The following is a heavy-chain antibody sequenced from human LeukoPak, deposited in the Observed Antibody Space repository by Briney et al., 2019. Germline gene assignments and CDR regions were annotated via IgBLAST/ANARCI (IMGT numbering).Heavy chain of an antibody. CDR3: AKEYSSSSYYYYGMDV. Sequence: PGGSLRLSCAAPGFTFSSYAMSWVRQAPGKGLEWVSAISGSGGSTCYADSVKGRFTISRDNSRNTLYLQMNSLRAEDTAVYYCAKEYSSSSYYYYGMDVWGQGTTVTVSS. V-gene: IGHV3-23*01. J-gene: IGHJ6*02. CDR1: GFTFSSYA. CDR2: ISGSGGST. D-gene: IGHD6-6*01.